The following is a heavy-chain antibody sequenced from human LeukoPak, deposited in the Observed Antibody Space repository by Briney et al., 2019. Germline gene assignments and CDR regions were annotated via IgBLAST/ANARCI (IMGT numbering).Heavy chain of an antibody. J-gene: IGHJ4*02. V-gene: IGHV4-31*03. CDR3: AREVGARTGGYFDY. CDR1: GGSISSGGYY. D-gene: IGHD1-26*01. CDR2: IYYSGST. Sequence: SETLSLTCTVSGGSISSGGYYWSWIRQHPGKGLVWIGYIYYSGSTYYNPSLKSRVTISVGTSKNQFSLKLSSVTAADTAVYYCAREVGARTGGYFDYWGQGTLVTVSS.